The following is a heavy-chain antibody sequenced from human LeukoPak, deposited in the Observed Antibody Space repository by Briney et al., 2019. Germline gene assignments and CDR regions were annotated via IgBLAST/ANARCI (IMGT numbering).Heavy chain of an antibody. CDR1: GGTFSSYA. Sequence: GASVKVSCKAFGGTFSSYAISWVRQAPGQGLEWMGRIIPIFGIANYAQKFQGRVTITADKSTSTAYMELSSLRSEDTAVYYCARDRERTVTTNRWFDPWGQGTLVTVSS. V-gene: IGHV1-69*04. CDR3: ARDRERTVTTNRWFDP. D-gene: IGHD4-17*01. CDR2: IIPIFGIA. J-gene: IGHJ5*02.